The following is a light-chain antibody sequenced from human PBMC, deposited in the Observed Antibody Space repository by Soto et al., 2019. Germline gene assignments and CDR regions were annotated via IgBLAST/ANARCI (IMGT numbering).Light chain of an antibody. CDR2: AAS. CDR3: QHYNSYSEA. V-gene: IGKV1-17*01. J-gene: IGKJ1*01. Sequence: IQMTQAPSSLSASVGDRVTINCRASQGIRNDLGWYQQKPGKAPKLLIYAASSLQSGVPSRFSGSGSGTEFTLTISSLQPDDFATYYCQHYNSYSEAFGQGTKVDIK. CDR1: QGIRND.